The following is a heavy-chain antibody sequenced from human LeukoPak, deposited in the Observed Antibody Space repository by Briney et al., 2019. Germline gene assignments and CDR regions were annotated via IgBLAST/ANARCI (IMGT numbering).Heavy chain of an antibody. CDR3: ARLNVLRFLEWLLRIGSYYYYMDV. J-gene: IGHJ6*03. CDR2: MNPNSGNT. Sequence: GASVKVSCKASGYTFTSYDINWVRQATGQGLEWMGWMNPNSGNTGYAQKFQGRVTMTRNTSISTAYMELSSLRSEDTAVYYCARLNVLRFLEWLLRIGSYYYYMDVWGKGTTVTVSS. CDR1: GYTFTSYD. V-gene: IGHV1-8*01. D-gene: IGHD3-3*01.